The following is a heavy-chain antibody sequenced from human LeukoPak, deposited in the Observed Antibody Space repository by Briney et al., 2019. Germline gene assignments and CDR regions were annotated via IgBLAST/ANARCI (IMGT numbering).Heavy chain of an antibody. Sequence: ASVKVSCKASGYTFASYGISWVRQAPGQRLEWMGWINTYNGNTNFAQKVQGRVTMTRDISTNTAYMELSGLRSDDTAVYFCARDRNYYSGGYSFDYWGQGALVTVSS. CDR2: INTYNGNT. D-gene: IGHD3-10*01. J-gene: IGHJ4*02. V-gene: IGHV1-18*01. CDR1: GYTFASYG. CDR3: ARDRNYYSGGYSFDY.